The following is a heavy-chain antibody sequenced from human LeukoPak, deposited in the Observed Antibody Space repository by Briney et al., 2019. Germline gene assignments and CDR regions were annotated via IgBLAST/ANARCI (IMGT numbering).Heavy chain of an antibody. D-gene: IGHD1-26*01. J-gene: IGHJ4*02. CDR2: IYSGGST. CDR1: GFTFSVYA. CDR3: ARVLLGPFDY. Sequence: GGSLRLSCEASGFTFSVYAMTWVRQAPGKGLEWVSVIYSGGSTYYADSVKGRFTISRDNSKNTLYLQMNSLRAEDTAVYYCARVLLGPFDYWGQGTLVTVSS. V-gene: IGHV3-66*01.